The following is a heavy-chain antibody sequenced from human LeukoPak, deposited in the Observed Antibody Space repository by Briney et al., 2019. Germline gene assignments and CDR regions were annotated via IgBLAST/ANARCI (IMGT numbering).Heavy chain of an antibody. J-gene: IGHJ4*02. CDR3: VRSHPQGDF. Sequence: KPGESLRLSCAASGFTFGGCRVQWVRQAPGKGLEWVSAVTSRGSILYADSVKARFTITRDNARNSLFLQMNSLRADDTAVYYCVRSHPQGDFWGQGTLVTVSS. CDR2: VTSRGSI. CDR1: GFTFGGCR. V-gene: IGHV3-69-1*01.